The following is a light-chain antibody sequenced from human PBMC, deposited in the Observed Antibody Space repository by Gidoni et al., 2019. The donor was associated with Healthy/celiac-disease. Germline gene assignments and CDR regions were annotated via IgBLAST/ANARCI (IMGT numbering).Light chain of an antibody. Sequence: DIQMTKSPSSLSASVGDRVTITCRASQSISSYLNWYQQKPGKAPKLLISAASSLQSGVPSRFSGSGSGTDFTLTIISLQPEDFATYYWQQSYSTHWTFGQGTKVEIK. J-gene: IGKJ1*01. V-gene: IGKV1-39*01. CDR3: QQSYSTHWT. CDR1: QSISSY. CDR2: AAS.